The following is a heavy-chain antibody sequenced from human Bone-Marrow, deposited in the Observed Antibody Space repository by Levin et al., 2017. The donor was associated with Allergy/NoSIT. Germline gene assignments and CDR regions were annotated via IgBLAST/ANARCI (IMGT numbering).Heavy chain of an antibody. D-gene: IGHD3-22*01. Sequence: SETLSLTCTVSGGPISSGLHWAWICQPPGEGLEWIASVYRTLSTYYNWSLKSRVTISVDTSTNQISLRLRSVTAADTAVYYCARDKGYDSSGYYWFDPWGQGTLVTVSS. CDR1: GGPISSGLH. CDR2: VYRTLST. CDR3: ARDKGYDSSGYYWFDP. J-gene: IGHJ5*02. V-gene: IGHV4-38-2*02.